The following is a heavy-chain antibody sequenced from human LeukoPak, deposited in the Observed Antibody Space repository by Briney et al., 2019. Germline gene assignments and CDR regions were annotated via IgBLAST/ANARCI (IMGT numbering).Heavy chain of an antibody. D-gene: IGHD2-8*01. J-gene: IGHJ3*01. V-gene: IGHV4-59*01. CDR1: GGSFSGFY. Sequence: SETLSLTCVVSGGSFSGFYWSWIRQPPGKGLEWIGFIHHTGTTISNPSLKSRVTISADTSKNQFSLKLRSVTAADTAVYFCVREEDGVVDDAFDVWGPGTMVTVSS. CDR3: VREEDGVVDDAFDV. CDR2: IHHTGTT.